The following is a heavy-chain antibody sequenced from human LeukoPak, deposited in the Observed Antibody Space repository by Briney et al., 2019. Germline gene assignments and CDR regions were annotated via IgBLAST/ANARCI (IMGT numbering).Heavy chain of an antibody. J-gene: IGHJ4*02. D-gene: IGHD4/OR15-4a*01. CDR2: ISSGGSIK. CDR1: GFTFSNYA. V-gene: IGHV3-30*04. Sequence: PGRSLTLSCAASGFTFSNYAMHWVRQAPGKGLEWVAVISSGGSIKYYAHSVKGRFTISRDNSKNTLYLQMNSLRTEDTAVYYCARDMVPGVPDYFDYWGQETLVTVSS. CDR3: ARDMVPGVPDYFDY.